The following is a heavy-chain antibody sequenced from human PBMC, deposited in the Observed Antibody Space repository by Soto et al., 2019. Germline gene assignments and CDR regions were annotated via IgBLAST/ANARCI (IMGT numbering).Heavy chain of an antibody. CDR1: GGTFSRYA. J-gene: IGHJ2*01. D-gene: IGHD3-10*01. Sequence: VASVKVSCKASGGTFSRYAISWVRQAPGQGLEWMGGIIPIFGTANYAQKFQGRVTITADESTSTAYMELSSLRSEDTAVYYCARKDQGFGDRAYWYFDLWGRGTLVTVSS. V-gene: IGHV1-69*13. CDR3: ARKDQGFGDRAYWYFDL. CDR2: IIPIFGTA.